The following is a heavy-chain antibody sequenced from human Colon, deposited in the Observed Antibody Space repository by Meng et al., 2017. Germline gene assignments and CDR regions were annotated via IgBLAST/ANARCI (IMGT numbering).Heavy chain of an antibody. Sequence: QPQLQESGPGLVKPSEAPSLTCRGTGGSIRTSGYYWGWSRQPPGKGLEWIGSIGHSGFTYYTPSLKSRVTVSIDTSRNQFSLWLTSVTAADTAVYYCVRSSGWVKTGFDPWGQGTLVTVSS. D-gene: IGHD6-19*01. V-gene: IGHV4-39*01. CDR1: GGSIRTSGYY. CDR2: IGHSGFT. CDR3: VRSSGWVKTGFDP. J-gene: IGHJ5*02.